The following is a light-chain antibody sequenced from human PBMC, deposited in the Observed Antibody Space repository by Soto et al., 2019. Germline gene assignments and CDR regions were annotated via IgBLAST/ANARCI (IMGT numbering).Light chain of an antibody. V-gene: IGKV3-20*01. CDR3: QKYGGSPLYT. J-gene: IGKJ2*01. Sequence: EVVLTQSPGTLSLSPGERATLSCRASQSVSSRSLAWYQQKPGQAPRLLIYAASHRATGIPDRFSGSGSGTDFTLTISRLEPADFAVYYCQKYGGSPLYTFGQGTKLEIK. CDR1: QSVSSRS. CDR2: AAS.